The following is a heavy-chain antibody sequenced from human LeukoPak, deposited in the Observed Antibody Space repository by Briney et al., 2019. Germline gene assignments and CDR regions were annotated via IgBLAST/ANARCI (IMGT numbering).Heavy chain of an antibody. Sequence: ASVKVSCKASGYSLTTYYMHWVRQAPGQGLEWMAIINPSGGSTNYAQKLQGRVTMTTDTSTSTAYMELRSLRSDDTAVYYCARISGWGNWFDPWGQGTLVTVSS. J-gene: IGHJ5*02. V-gene: IGHV1-46*01. CDR3: ARISGWGNWFDP. D-gene: IGHD6-19*01. CDR2: INPSGGST. CDR1: GYSLTTYY.